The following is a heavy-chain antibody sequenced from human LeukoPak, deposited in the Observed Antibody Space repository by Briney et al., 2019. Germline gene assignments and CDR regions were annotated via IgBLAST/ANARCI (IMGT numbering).Heavy chain of an antibody. Sequence: PGGSLRLSCVASGFSFSTYWMNWIRQAPGKGLEWVANINPDGRTTNYVDSVKGRFTISRDNAKSSLYLQMNSLRAEDTAVYYCATDRGYLTFDYWGQGTLVTVPS. CDR1: GFSFSTYW. V-gene: IGHV3-7*01. J-gene: IGHJ4*02. CDR2: INPDGRTT. CDR3: ATDRGYLTFDY. D-gene: IGHD1-1*01.